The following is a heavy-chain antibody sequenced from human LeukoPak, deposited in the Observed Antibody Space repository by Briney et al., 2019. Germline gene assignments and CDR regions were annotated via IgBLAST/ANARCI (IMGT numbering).Heavy chain of an antibody. CDR2: ISAYNGST. Sequence: GASVTVSFTTSVYTFIIYGLSWARQAPGQGLEWMGWISAYNGSTNYAHKLQGRVTITTDTSTSTAYIELRSLTFDDTAVYFCARDCPTASCYSGHWGQGTLVTVSS. V-gene: IGHV1-18*01. CDR1: VYTFIIYG. D-gene: IGHD2-2*02. CDR3: ARDCPTASCYSGH. J-gene: IGHJ4*02.